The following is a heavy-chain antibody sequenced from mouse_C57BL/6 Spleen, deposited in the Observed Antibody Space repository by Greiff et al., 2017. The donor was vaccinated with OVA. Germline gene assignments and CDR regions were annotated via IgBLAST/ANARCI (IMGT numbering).Heavy chain of an antibody. CDR3: AKSRDYDESWFAY. J-gene: IGHJ3*01. D-gene: IGHD2-4*01. CDR1: GFSLTSYG. CDR2: IWRGGST. V-gene: IGHV2-5*01. Sequence: VQLKESGPGLVQPSQSLSITCTVSGFSLTSYGVHWVRQSPGKGLEWLGVIWRGGSTDYNAAFMSRLSITKDNSKSQVFFKMNSLQADDTAIYYCAKSRDYDESWFAYWGQGTLVTVSA.